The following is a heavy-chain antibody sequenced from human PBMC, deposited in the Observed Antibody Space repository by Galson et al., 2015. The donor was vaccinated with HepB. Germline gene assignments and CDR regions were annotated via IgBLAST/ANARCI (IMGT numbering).Heavy chain of an antibody. CDR1: GDSVSSNSAA. CDR2: TYYRSKWYK. CDR3: AYGLDV. V-gene: IGHV6-1*01. Sequence: CAISGDSVSSNSAAWNWIRQSPSRGLEWLGRTYYRSKWYKDYAVSVKGRITIITDTSKNQVSLQLSSVTPEDTAVYYCAYGLDVWGQGTTVTVSS. J-gene: IGHJ6*02.